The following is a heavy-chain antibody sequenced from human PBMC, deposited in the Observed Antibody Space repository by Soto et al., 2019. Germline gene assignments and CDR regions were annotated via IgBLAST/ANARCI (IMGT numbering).Heavy chain of an antibody. CDR1: GGSISSGGYY. D-gene: IGHD4-17*01. CDR3: ASSYGDSMVDY. J-gene: IGHJ4*02. CDR2: IYYSGST. Sequence: SETLSLTCTVSGGSISSGGYYWSWIRQHPGKGLEWIGYIYYSGSTYYNPSLKSRVTISVDTSKNQFSLKLSSVTAADTAVYYCASSYGDSMVDYWGQGTLVTVSS. V-gene: IGHV4-31*03.